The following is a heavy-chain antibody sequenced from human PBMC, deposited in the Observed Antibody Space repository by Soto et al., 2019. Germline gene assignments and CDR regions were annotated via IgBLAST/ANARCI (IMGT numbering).Heavy chain of an antibody. Sequence: QVQLVESGGGVVQPGRSLRLSCAASGFTFSSYGMHWVRQAPGKGLEWVAVIWYDGSNKYYADSVKGRFTISRDNSKNTLYLKMNSMRAEETAVYDGASQKQLWLGYYYYGMDVWGQWTTVTVSS. CDR2: IWYDGSNK. D-gene: IGHD5-18*01. V-gene: IGHV3-33*01. J-gene: IGHJ6*02. CDR3: ASQKQLWLGYYYYGMDV. CDR1: GFTFSSYG.